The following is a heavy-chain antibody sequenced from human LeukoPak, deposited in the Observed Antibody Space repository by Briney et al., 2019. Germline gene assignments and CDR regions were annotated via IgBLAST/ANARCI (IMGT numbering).Heavy chain of an antibody. D-gene: IGHD1-14*01. V-gene: IGHV3-74*01. J-gene: IGHJ6*02. CDR2: ITPDGSGT. Sequence: GGSLRLSCAASGFSFSSSWIHWVRQAPGKGLVWVSRITPDGSGTDYADSVKGRFTISRDNSKNTLYLQMNSLRAEDTAVYYCARKAENYYYGIDVWGQGTTVTVSS. CDR1: GFSFSSSW. CDR3: ARKAENYYYGIDV.